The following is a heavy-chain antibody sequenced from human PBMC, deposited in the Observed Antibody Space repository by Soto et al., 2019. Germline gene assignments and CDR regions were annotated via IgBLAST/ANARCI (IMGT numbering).Heavy chain of an antibody. CDR1: GGSISSGGYY. D-gene: IGHD3-10*01. CDR3: AGVNAPYMTSFCAYCYGMEA. J-gene: IGHJ6*02. CDR2: IYYSVST. Sequence: SETLSLTCTVSGGSISSGGYYWSWILHHPGEGLEWIGYIYYSVSTYYNPSLKSRVTISVDTSKNQFPLKPSSVTAADTAVYYCAGVNAPYMTSFCAYCYGMEASGQGTMVTVSS. V-gene: IGHV4-31*03.